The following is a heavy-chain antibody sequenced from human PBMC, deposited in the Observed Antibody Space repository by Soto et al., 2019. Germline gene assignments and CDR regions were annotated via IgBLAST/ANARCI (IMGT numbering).Heavy chain of an antibody. Sequence: GGSLRLSCAASGFTFSNAWMSWVRQAPGKGLEWVGRIKSKTDGGTTDYAAPVKGRFTISRDDSKNTLYLQMNSLKTEDTAVYYCTTDMVLQYDYGDYVSGGDAFDIWGQGTMVTVSS. CDR3: TTDMVLQYDYGDYVSGGDAFDI. CDR1: GFTFSNAW. V-gene: IGHV3-15*01. CDR2: IKSKTDGGTT. D-gene: IGHD4-17*01. J-gene: IGHJ3*02.